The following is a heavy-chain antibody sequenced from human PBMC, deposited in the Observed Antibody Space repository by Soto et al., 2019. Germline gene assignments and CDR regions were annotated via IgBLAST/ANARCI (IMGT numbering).Heavy chain of an antibody. Sequence: ASVKVSCKASGYTFSTYGITWARQAPGQGLEWMGWINPLKGDTNSAARFQDRLTMTTDTSTRTAYMELRSLTSDDTAVYYCARVKVPAAILGAFALWGQGTVVTVSS. D-gene: IGHD2-2*02. CDR2: INPLKGDT. J-gene: IGHJ3*01. CDR1: GYTFSTYG. CDR3: ARVKVPAAILGAFAL. V-gene: IGHV1-18*01.